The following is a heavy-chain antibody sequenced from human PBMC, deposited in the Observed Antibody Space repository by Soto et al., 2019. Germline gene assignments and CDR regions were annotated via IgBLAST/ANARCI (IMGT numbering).Heavy chain of an antibody. Sequence: GGSLRLSCAASGFTLSSYEMNWVRQAPGKGLEWVSYISGSGRTIYYADSVKGRFTISRDNAKNSLYLQMNSLRAEDTAVYYCARSGTYEPLYYWGQGTLVTVSS. CDR3: ARSGTYEPLYY. CDR1: GFTLSSYE. J-gene: IGHJ4*02. CDR2: ISGSGRTI. V-gene: IGHV3-48*03. D-gene: IGHD1-26*01.